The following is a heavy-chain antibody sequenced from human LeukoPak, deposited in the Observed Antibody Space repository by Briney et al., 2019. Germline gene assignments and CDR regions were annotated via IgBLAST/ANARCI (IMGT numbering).Heavy chain of an antibody. CDR1: GFTFSSYS. V-gene: IGHV3-21*01. CDR3: ASLILWFGEYRMDV. J-gene: IGHJ6*02. CDR2: ISSSSSYI. Sequence: GGSLRLSCAASGFTFSSYSMDWVRQAPGKGLEWVSSISSSSSYIYYADSVKGRFTISRDNAKNSLYLQMNSLRAEDTAVYYCASLILWFGEYRMDVWGQGTTVTVSS. D-gene: IGHD3-10*01.